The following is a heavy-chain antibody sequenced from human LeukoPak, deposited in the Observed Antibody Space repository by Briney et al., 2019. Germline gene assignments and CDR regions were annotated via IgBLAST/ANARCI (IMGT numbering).Heavy chain of an antibody. CDR2: IYSGGST. CDR1: GFTVSSNY. CDR3: ARLWFGEFGYYYGMDV. V-gene: IGHV3-66*04. D-gene: IGHD3-10*01. Sequence: PGGSLRLSCAASGFTVSSNYMSWVRQAPGKGLEWVSVIYSGGSTYYADSVKGRFTISRDNSKNTLYLQMNSLRAEDTAVYYCARLWFGEFGYYYGMDVWGQGTTVTVSS. J-gene: IGHJ6*02.